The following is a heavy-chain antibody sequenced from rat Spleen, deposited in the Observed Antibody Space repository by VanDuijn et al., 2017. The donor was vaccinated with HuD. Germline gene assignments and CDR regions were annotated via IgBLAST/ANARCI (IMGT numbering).Heavy chain of an antibody. J-gene: IGHJ1*01. CDR3: ARRSYYGYLDF. V-gene: IGHV5S13*01. Sequence: EVQLVESGGGLVQPGRSLKLSCAAAGFTFSSFAMAWVRQAPKKGLEGVATITSGGSNTYYPDSVKGRFTISRDNTKNTQYLQVDSLRSEDTATYYCARRSYYGYLDFWGPGTMVTVSS. CDR2: ITSGGSNT. CDR1: GFTFSSFA.